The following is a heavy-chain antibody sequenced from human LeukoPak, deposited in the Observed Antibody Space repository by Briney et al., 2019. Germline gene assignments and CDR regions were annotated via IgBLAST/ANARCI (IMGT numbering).Heavy chain of an antibody. CDR3: ASSIVYCSSTSCYFN. CDR1: GYTFTGYF. J-gene: IGHJ4*02. V-gene: IGHV1-2*02. Sequence: ASVTVSCKASGYTFTGYFMHWVRQAPGQGLEWMGWINPNSGGTNYAQKFQGRVTMTRDTSISTAYMELSRLRSDDTAVYYCASSIVYCSSTSCYFNWGQGTLVTVSS. D-gene: IGHD2-2*01. CDR2: INPNSGGT.